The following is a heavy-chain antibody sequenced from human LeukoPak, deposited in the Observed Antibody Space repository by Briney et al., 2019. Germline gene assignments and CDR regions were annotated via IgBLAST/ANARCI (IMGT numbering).Heavy chain of an antibody. V-gene: IGHV4-34*01. CDR3: ARVRYCSSTSCYRYYFGY. D-gene: IGHD2-2*02. Sequence: PSETLSLTCAVYGGSFSGYYWSWIRQPPGKGLEWIGEINHSGSTNYNPSLKSRVTISVDTSKNQFSLKLSSVTAADTAVYYCARVRYCSSTSCYRYYFGYWGQGTLVTVSS. J-gene: IGHJ4*02. CDR1: GGSFSGYY. CDR2: INHSGST.